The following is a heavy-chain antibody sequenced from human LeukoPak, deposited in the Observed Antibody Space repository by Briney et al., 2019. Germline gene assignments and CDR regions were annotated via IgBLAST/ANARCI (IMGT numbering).Heavy chain of an antibody. Sequence: PSQTLSLTCIVSGGSISSGDYYWSWIRQTPGQGLEWIGSIYYSGSTFYNPSLKNRVTISMDTSQNRFSLRLNSVIAADTAVYYCASKSRFYFAYWGRGTLATVSS. CDR2: IYYSGST. V-gene: IGHV4-30-4*01. J-gene: IGHJ4*02. CDR1: GGSISSGDYY. CDR3: ASKSRFYFAY.